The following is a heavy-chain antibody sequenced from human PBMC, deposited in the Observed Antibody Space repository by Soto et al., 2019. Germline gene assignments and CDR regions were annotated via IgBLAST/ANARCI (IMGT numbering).Heavy chain of an antibody. CDR3: AGNREGELYYYYGMDV. J-gene: IGHJ6*02. CDR2: IIPIFGTA. Sequence: QVQLVQSGAEVKKPGSSVKVSCKASGGTFSSYAISWVRRALGQGLEGRGGIIPIFGTANYPKKFQGRVTITADESTSTAYMELSSLRSEDTAVYYCAGNREGELYYYYGMDVWGQGTTVTVSS. CDR1: GGTFSSYA. D-gene: IGHD3-16*01. V-gene: IGHV1-69*01.